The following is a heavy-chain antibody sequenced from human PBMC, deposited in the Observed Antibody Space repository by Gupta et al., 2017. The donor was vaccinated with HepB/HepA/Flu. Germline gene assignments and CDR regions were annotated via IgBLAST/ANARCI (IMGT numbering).Heavy chain of an antibody. J-gene: IGHJ4*02. CDR3: AREGNWAFDY. Sequence: EVQLVESGGGLVQPGGSRRVSCAASGFIFSNYEMHWVRQAPGKGLEWVSYISGSGNTIYYAESVKGRFTISRDNAKNSLYLQMNSLRAEDTAVYYCAREGNWAFDYWDQGTLVTGSS. V-gene: IGHV3-48*03. D-gene: IGHD7-27*01. CDR2: ISGSGNTI. CDR1: GFIFSNYE.